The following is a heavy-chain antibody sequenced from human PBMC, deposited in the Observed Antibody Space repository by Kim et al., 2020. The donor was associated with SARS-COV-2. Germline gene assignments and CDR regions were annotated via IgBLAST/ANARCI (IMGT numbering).Heavy chain of an antibody. CDR2: INHSGST. Sequence: ETLSLTCAVYGGSFSGYYWSWIRQPPGKGLEWIGEINHSGSTNYNPSLKSRVTISVDTSKNQFSLKLSSVTAADTAVYYCARLNHQMLGYYYGMDVWGQGTTVTVSS. V-gene: IGHV4-34*01. CDR3: ARLNHQMLGYYYGMDV. J-gene: IGHJ6*02. CDR1: GGSFSGYY. D-gene: IGHD2-2*01.